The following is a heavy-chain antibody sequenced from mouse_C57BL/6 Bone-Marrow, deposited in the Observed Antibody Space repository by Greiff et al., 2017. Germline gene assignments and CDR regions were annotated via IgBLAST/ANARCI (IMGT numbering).Heavy chain of an antibody. Sequence: QVQLQQPGAELVMPGASVKLSCKASGYTFTSYWMHWVKQRPGQGLEWIGEIDPYDSYTNYNQKFKGKSTLTVDKPSSQAYMPLSSLKSEDSAVXYGARDGYYYWVWFAYWGQGTLVTVSA. V-gene: IGHV1-69*01. D-gene: IGHD2-3*01. CDR1: GYTFTSYW. CDR2: IDPYDSYT. CDR3: ARDGYYYWVWFAY. J-gene: IGHJ3*01.